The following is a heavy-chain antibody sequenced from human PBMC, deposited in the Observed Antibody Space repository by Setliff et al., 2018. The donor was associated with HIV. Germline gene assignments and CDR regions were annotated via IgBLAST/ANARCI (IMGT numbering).Heavy chain of an antibody. Sequence: GGSLRLSCAASGFTFSSYSMNWVRQAPGKGLEWVSYISSSSSTIYYADSVKGRFTISRDNAKNSLYLQMNSLRAEDTALYHCARGNSGSLSSHWFDPWGQGTLVTVSS. CDR3: ARGNSGSLSSHWFDP. V-gene: IGHV3-48*04. J-gene: IGHJ5*02. CDR2: ISSSSSTI. D-gene: IGHD1-26*01. CDR1: GFTFSSYS.